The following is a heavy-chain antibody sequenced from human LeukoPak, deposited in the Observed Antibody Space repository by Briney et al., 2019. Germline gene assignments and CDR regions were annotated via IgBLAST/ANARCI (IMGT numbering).Heavy chain of an antibody. CDR2: IYYSGST. CDR3: ARRRGGDYRQGWFDP. CDR1: GYSISSGYY. D-gene: IGHD4-17*01. J-gene: IGHJ5*02. Sequence: SETLSLTCTVSGYSISSGYYWGWIRQPPGKGLEWIGYIYYSGSTNYNPSLKSRVTISVDTSKNQFSLKLSSVTAADTAVYYCARRRGGDYRQGWFDPWGQGTLVTVSS. V-gene: IGHV4-38-2*02.